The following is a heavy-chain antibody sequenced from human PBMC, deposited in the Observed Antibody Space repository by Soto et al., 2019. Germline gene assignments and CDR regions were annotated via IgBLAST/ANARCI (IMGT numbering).Heavy chain of an antibody. CDR3: ARSSGGMAMPYYYYGMDV. Sequence: QVQLQESGPGLVKPSQTLSLTCTVSGGSISSGDYYWSWIRQPPGKGLEWIGYIYYSGSTYYNPSLKSRVTISVDRSKDQFSLKLSSVTAADTAVYYCARSSGGMAMPYYYYGMDVWGQGTTVTVSS. CDR1: GGSISSGDYY. CDR2: IYYSGST. J-gene: IGHJ6*02. V-gene: IGHV4-30-4*01. D-gene: IGHD2-2*01.